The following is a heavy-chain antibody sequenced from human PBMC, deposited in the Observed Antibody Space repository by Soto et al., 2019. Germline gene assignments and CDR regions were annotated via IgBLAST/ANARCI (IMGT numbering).Heavy chain of an antibody. CDR3: ARAITGTTLYYFDY. D-gene: IGHD1-20*01. J-gene: IGHJ4*02. CDR1: GGAFSSYA. Sequence: SVEVSCKACGGAFSSYAISWVRQAPGQGLEWMGGIIPIFGTANYAQKFQGRVTITADESTSTAYMELSSLRSEDTAVYYCARAITGTTLYYFDYWGQGTLVNLSS. CDR2: IIPIFGTA. V-gene: IGHV1-69*13.